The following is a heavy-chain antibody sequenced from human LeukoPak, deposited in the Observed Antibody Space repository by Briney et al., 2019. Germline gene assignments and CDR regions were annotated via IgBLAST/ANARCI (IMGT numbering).Heavy chain of an antibody. J-gene: IGHJ4*02. Sequence: QPGRSLRLSCAASGFTFSSYAMHWVRQAPGKGLEWVAVISYDGSNKYYADSVKGRFTISRDNSKNTLYLQMNSLRAEDTAVYYCAALVTTVTRYYWGQGTLVTVSS. D-gene: IGHD4-17*01. V-gene: IGHV3-30-3*01. CDR2: ISYDGSNK. CDR1: GFTFSSYA. CDR3: AALVTTVTRYY.